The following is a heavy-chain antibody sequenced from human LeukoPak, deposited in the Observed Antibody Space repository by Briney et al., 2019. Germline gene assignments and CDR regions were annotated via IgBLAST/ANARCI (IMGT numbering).Heavy chain of an antibody. CDR1: GGTFSSYA. Sequence: ASVKVSCKASGGTFSSYAISWVRQAPGQGLEWMGGIIHIFATANYAQKFQGRVTITADESTSTAYMELSSLRSEDTAVYYCAREARGYYYDSSGHAYFDYWGQGTLVTVSS. CDR3: AREARGYYYDSSGHAYFDY. D-gene: IGHD3-22*01. V-gene: IGHV1-69*13. CDR2: IIHIFATA. J-gene: IGHJ4*02.